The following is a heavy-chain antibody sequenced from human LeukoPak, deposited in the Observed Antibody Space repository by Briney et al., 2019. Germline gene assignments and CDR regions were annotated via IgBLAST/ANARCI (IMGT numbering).Heavy chain of an antibody. Sequence: PGGSLRLSCVASGFTFDTYTMNWVRQAPGKGLEWVSSISSKSGYIHYADSVKGRFIISRDNAKNSLSLQMNSLRAEDTAVYYCARVRTAYYPDYWGQGTQVTVSS. J-gene: IGHJ4*02. CDR3: ARVRTAYYPDY. V-gene: IGHV3-21*01. CDR2: ISSKSGYI. CDR1: GFTFDTYT. D-gene: IGHD3/OR15-3a*01.